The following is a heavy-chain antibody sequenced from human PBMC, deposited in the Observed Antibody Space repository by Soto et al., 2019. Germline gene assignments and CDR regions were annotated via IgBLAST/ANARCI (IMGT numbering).Heavy chain of an antibody. Sequence: SETLSLTCTVSGGSISSGDYYWSWIRQPPGKGLEWIGYIYYSGSTYYNPSLKSRVTISVDTSKNQFSLKLSSVTAADTAVYYCARDRSVGGIYYFDYWRQGTLVTVPS. CDR1: GGSISSGDYY. D-gene: IGHD2-15*01. CDR2: IYYSGST. J-gene: IGHJ4*02. CDR3: ARDRSVGGIYYFDY. V-gene: IGHV4-30-4*01.